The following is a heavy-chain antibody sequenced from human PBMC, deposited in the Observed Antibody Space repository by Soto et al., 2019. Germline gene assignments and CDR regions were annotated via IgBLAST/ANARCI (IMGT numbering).Heavy chain of an antibody. D-gene: IGHD6-13*01. CDR2: IYYSGST. J-gene: IGHJ6*02. CDR3: ARGRAAGYYYYYGMDV. CDR1: GGSISSYY. V-gene: IGHV4-59*01. Sequence: QVQLQESGPGLVKPSETLSLTCTVSGGSISSYYWSWIRQPPGKGLEWIGYIYYSGSTNYNPSLKSRVTISVDTSKNQFSLKLSSVTAADTAVYYCARGRAAGYYYYYGMDVWGQGTTVTVSS.